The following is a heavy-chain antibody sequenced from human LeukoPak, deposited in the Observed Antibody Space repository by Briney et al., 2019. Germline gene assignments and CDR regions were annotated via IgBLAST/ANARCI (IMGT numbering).Heavy chain of an antibody. CDR3: ARFSPDENHGDFASDY. CDR2: MNPNSGNS. CDR1: GYTFTNYD. V-gene: IGHV1-8*01. D-gene: IGHD4-17*01. J-gene: IGHJ4*02. Sequence: ASVKVSCKTSGYTFTNYDINWVRQTTGQGLEWIGWMNPNSGNSGYAQELQGRVTMTRDTSISTAYMELSSLTSEDTALYYCARFSPDENHGDFASDYWGQGTLVTVSS.